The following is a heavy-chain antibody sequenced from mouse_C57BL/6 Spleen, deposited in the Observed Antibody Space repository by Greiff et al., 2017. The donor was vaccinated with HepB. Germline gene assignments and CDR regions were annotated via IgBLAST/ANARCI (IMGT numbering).Heavy chain of an antibody. CDR3: TREDYYGSSWFAY. J-gene: IGHJ3*01. V-gene: IGHV1-15*01. CDR1: GYTFTDYE. Sequence: QVQLQQSGAELVRPGASVTLSCKASGYTFTDYEIHWVKQTPVHGLEWIGAIDPETGGTAYNQKFKGKAILTADKSSSTAYMELRSLTSEDSAVYYCTREDYYGSSWFAYWGQGTLVTVSA. CDR2: IDPETGGT. D-gene: IGHD1-1*01.